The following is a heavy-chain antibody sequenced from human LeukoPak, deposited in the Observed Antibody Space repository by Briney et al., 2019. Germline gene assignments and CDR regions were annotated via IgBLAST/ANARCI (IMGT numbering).Heavy chain of an antibody. J-gene: IGHJ4*02. D-gene: IGHD6-19*01. CDR2: ISYDGSNK. V-gene: IGHV3-30-3*01. CDR1: GFTFSSYA. CDR3: ARDLAVAGPSRLIDY. Sequence: GGSLRLSCAASGFTFSSYAMHWVRQAPGKGLEWVAVISYDGSNKYYADSVKGRFTISRDNSKNTLYLQMNSLRAEDTAVYYCARDLAVAGPSRLIDYWGQGTLVTVSS.